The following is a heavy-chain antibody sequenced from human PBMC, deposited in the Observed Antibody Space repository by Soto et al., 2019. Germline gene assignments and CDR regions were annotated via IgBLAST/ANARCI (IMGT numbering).Heavy chain of an antibody. Sequence: PSVTLSLTCSAAGGSMSNYYWSWIRQPPGKGLEWIGSISHTGRTSYNPSIKSRVSISVDSSKNQFSLTLTSVTAADTAVYYCARDPANLALAVAYFDSWGQGTLVTVSS. J-gene: IGHJ4*02. CDR2: ISHTGRT. CDR1: GGSMSNYY. CDR3: ARDPANLALAVAYFDS. V-gene: IGHV4-59*08. D-gene: IGHD2-15*01.